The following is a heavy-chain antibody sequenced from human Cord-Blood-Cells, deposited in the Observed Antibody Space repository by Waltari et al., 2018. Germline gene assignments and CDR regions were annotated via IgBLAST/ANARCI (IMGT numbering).Heavy chain of an antibody. CDR2: NVHALSLA. J-gene: IGHJ2*01. Sequence: QVQLVPSGAEVKTPGSSVKVSCKASGATFSSYAIRWVRQAPGQGLEWMGRNVHALSLAHCYRRFMGRVTLTADNSTGTHYLGLVRLVFRDTAVYYCARDERYFDLWGRGTLVTVSS. V-gene: IGHV1-69*09. CDR3: ARDERYFDL. CDR1: GATFSSYA.